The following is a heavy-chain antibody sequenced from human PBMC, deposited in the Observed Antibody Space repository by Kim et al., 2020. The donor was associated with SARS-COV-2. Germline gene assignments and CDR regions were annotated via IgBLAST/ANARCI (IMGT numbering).Heavy chain of an antibody. CDR2: IYFSGST. CDR3: ARYGYGSGSYYSWPFDY. D-gene: IGHD3-10*01. V-gene: IGHV4-59*13. J-gene: IGHJ4*02. Sequence: SETLSLTCTVSGGSISSYYWSWIRQPPGKGLEWIGYIYFSGSTNYNPSLKSRVTILVDTSKNQFSLKLSSVTAADTAVYYCARYGYGSGSYYSWPFDYWGQGTLVTVSS. CDR1: GGSISSYY.